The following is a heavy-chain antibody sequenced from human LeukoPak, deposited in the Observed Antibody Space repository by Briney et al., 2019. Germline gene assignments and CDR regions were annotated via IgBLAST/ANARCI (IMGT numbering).Heavy chain of an antibody. CDR3: ARPATPYYDFWSGYYSDYWYFDL. Sequence: SETLSLTCTVSGGSISSGSYYWSWIRQPAGKGLEWIGRIYYSGSTNYNPSLKSRATISVDTSMNQFSLKLSSVTAADTAVYYCARPATPYYDFWSGYYSDYWYFDLWGRGTLVTVSS. V-gene: IGHV4-61*10. D-gene: IGHD3-3*01. CDR1: GGSISSGSYY. J-gene: IGHJ2*01. CDR2: IYYSGST.